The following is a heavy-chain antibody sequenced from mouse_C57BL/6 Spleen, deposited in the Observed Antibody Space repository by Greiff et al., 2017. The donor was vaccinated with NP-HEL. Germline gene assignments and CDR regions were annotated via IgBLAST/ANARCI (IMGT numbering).Heavy chain of an antibody. CDR1: GYTFTSYW. V-gene: IGHV1-69*01. Sequence: VQLQQPGAELVMPGASVKLSCKASGYTFTSYWMHWVKQRPGQGLEWIGEIDPSDSYTNYNQKFKGKSTLTVDKSSSTAYMQLSSLTSEDSAVYYCARGDYGSSSLDYWGQGTTLTVSS. CDR3: ARGDYGSSSLDY. J-gene: IGHJ2*01. CDR2: IDPSDSYT. D-gene: IGHD1-1*01.